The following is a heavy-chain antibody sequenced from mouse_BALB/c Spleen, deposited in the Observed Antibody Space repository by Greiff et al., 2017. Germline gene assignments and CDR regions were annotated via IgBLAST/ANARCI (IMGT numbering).Heavy chain of an antibody. Sequence: EVKVVESGGDLVKPGGSLKLSCAASGFTFSSYGMSWVRQTPDKRLEWVATISSGGSYTYYPDSVKGRFTISRDNAKNTLYLQMSSLKSEDTAMYYCARQGGQAPFAYWGQGTLVTVSA. CDR1: GFTFSSYG. J-gene: IGHJ3*01. CDR2: ISSGGSYT. CDR3: ARQGGQAPFAY. D-gene: IGHD3-3*01. V-gene: IGHV5-6*01.